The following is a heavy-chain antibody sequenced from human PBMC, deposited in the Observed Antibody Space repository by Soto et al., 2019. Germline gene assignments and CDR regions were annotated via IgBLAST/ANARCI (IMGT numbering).Heavy chain of an antibody. CDR2: FYTTGRA. Sequence: PSETLSLTCTVSGDSITNNNYHWSWIRQPAGKGLEWIGRFYTTGRASYNPSLKGRLTLSGDTSKNQFSLRLGSVTAADTAVYYCAREPIVEGPPGYNWFDPWGQGILVTVSS. J-gene: IGHJ5*02. D-gene: IGHD3-22*01. V-gene: IGHV4-4*07. CDR1: GDSITNNNYH. CDR3: AREPIVEGPPGYNWFDP.